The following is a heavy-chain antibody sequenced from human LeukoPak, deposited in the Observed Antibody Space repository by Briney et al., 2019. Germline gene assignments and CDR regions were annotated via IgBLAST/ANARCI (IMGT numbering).Heavy chain of an antibody. Sequence: GGSLRLSCAASGFTFDDYAMLWVRQAPGKGLEWVSGISWNSGSIGYADSVKGRFTISRDNAKNSLYLQMNSLRAGDMALYYCAKDMHSSSPAGAFDIWGQGTMVTVYS. D-gene: IGHD6-6*01. V-gene: IGHV3-9*03. J-gene: IGHJ3*02. CDR2: ISWNSGSI. CDR1: GFTFDDYA. CDR3: AKDMHSSSPAGAFDI.